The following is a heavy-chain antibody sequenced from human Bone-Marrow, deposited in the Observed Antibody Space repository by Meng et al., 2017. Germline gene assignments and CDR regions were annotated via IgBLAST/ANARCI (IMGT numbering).Heavy chain of an antibody. D-gene: IGHD3-22*01. CDR2: ISSDGSFT. CDR3: AKKTAGSGYQPFDS. V-gene: IGHV3-23*01. J-gene: IGHJ4*01. CDR1: GSTWSNCA. Sequence: GGPLRPPCAAPGSTWSNCAMSWFRQAPGQGLEWVSTISSDGSFTNYAGSVKGRFTISRDISKNSLYLQMHSLRAEDTAVYYCAKKTAGSGYQPFDSWGQGTPVTVSS.